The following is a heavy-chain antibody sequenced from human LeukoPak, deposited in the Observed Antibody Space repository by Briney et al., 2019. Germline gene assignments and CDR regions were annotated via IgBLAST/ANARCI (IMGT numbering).Heavy chain of an antibody. CDR3: AKDYLYYYDSSGFIDY. CDR1: GFTFSSYG. CDR2: IWYDGSNK. J-gene: IGHJ4*02. D-gene: IGHD3-22*01. Sequence: PGGSLRLSCAASGFTFSSYGMHWVRQAPGKGLEWVAVIWYDGSNKYYADSVKGRFTISRDNSKNTLYLQMNSLRAEDTAVYYCAKDYLYYYDSSGFIDYWGQGTLVTASS. V-gene: IGHV3-33*06.